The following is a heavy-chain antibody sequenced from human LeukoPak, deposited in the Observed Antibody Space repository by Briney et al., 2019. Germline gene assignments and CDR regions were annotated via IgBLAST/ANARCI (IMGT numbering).Heavy chain of an antibody. CDR3: ARSRGSGWPPGPFDY. Sequence: SETLSLTCAVYGGSFSGYYWSWIRQPPGKGLEWIGEINHSGSTNYNPSLKSRVTISVDTSKNQISLRLNSVTAADTAMYYCARSRGSGWPPGPFDYWGQGTLVTASS. D-gene: IGHD6-19*01. J-gene: IGHJ4*02. V-gene: IGHV4-34*01. CDR2: INHSGST. CDR1: GGSFSGYY.